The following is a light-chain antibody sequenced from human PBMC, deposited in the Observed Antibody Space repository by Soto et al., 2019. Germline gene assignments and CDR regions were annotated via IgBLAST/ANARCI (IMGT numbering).Light chain of an antibody. V-gene: IGKV1-9*01. CDR3: QQFNSYPLT. J-gene: IGKJ4*01. CDR2: AAS. CDR1: QDIASS. Sequence: DIHLTQSPSFLSASVGDRVTLTCRASQDIASSLAWYQQKAGKAPKLLIYAASTLESGVPARFSGSGPGTEFTLSISSLQPEDFGIYYCQQFNSYPLTFGGGTKVEIK.